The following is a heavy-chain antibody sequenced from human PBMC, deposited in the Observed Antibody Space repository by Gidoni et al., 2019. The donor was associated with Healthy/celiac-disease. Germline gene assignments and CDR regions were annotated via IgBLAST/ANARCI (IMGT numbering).Heavy chain of an antibody. V-gene: IGHV4-59*08. Sequence: QVQLQESGPVLVKPSETLSLTCTVSGGSISSYYWSWIRQPPGKGLEWIGYIYYSGSTNYNPSLKSRVTISVDTSKNQFSLKLGSVTAADTAVYYCARHSGGRLGSYDAFDIWGQGTMVTVSS. D-gene: IGHD1-26*01. CDR3: ARHSGGRLGSYDAFDI. CDR1: GGSISSYY. J-gene: IGHJ3*02. CDR2: IYYSGST.